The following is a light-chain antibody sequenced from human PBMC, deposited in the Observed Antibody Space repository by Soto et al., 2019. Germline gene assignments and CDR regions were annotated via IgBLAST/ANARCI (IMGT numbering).Light chain of an antibody. J-gene: IGKJ4*01. CDR1: QGITSW. Sequence: IQMTQSPSSVSAAVGDRVNITCRASQGITSWLAGYQQKPGIAPKLLIYAASSLQSGVPSRFSGSGSGTDFTLTIGSLQPEDFGTYYCQQTSSFPLTFDGGTKVESK. CDR2: AAS. V-gene: IGKV1-12*01. CDR3: QQTSSFPLT.